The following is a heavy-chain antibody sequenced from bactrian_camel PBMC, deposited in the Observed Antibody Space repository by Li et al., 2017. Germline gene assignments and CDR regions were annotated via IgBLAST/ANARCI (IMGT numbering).Heavy chain of an antibody. D-gene: IGHD2*01. V-gene: IGHV3S63*01. CDR3: AAFTPRGSRCSDFGY. J-gene: IGHJ6*01. Sequence: QVQLVESGGGSVQAGGSLRLSCTASGLSFDDHAMGWYRLGPGNECELVSSISSDGSPYYLESVKGRFTISRDNAKYTVYLQMNSLKPEDTAMYYCAAFTPRGSRCSDFGYWGQGTQVTVS. CDR1: GLSFDDHA. CDR2: ISSDGSP.